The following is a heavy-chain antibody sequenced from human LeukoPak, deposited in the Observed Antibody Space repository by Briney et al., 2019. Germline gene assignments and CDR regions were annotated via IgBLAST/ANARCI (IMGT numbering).Heavy chain of an antibody. V-gene: IGHV3-33*01. J-gene: IGHJ6*02. CDR2: IWHDGGHK. CDR3: ARDLGYCSSTSCYKSGMDV. D-gene: IGHD2-2*02. CDR1: AFPFSSYG. Sequence: GGSLRLSCAASAFPFSSYGMHWVRQAPGKGLEWVAVIWHDGGHKYYADSVTGRFTISRDNSKNTLYLQMNSLRAEDTAIYYCARDLGYCSSTSCYKSGMDVWGQGTTVTVSS.